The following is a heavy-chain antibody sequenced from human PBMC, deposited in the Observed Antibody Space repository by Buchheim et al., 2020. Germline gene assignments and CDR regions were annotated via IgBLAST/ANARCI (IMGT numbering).Heavy chain of an antibody. CDR3: AKGEYCTNGVCYTPFDY. J-gene: IGHJ4*02. V-gene: IGHV3-23*01. CDR2: ISGSGGST. CDR1: GFTFSGYA. Sequence: EVQLLESGGGLVQPGGSLRLSCAASGFTFSGYAMSWVRQAPGKGVEWVSAISGSGGSTYYADSVKGRFTLSRDNSKKTRYLQMNSLRAEDTAVYYCAKGEYCTNGVCYTPFDYWGQGTL. D-gene: IGHD2-8*01.